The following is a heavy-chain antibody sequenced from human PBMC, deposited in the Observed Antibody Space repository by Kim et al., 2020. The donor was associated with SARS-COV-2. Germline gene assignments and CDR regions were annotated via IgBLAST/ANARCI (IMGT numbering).Heavy chain of an antibody. D-gene: IGHD3-10*01. CDR3: ARELGECHYSYY. CDR2: IKNDGSEK. Sequence: GGSLRLSCAASGFTFSSYWMNWVRQAPGKGLEWVSDIKNDGSEKYYVDSVKGRFTISGDNFENSLYLQMNRLRVEDTAVYYCARELGECHYSYYWGHGTL. V-gene: IGHV3-7*01. J-gene: IGHJ4*01. CDR1: GFTFSSYW.